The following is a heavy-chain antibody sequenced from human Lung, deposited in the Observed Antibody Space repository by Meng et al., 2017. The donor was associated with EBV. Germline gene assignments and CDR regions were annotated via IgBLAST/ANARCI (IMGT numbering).Heavy chain of an antibody. CDR2: ISTYNGRT. Sequence: QVQLVQSGAVVNKPGASVNVSCKSSGYILSSYGITWVRQAPGQGLEWMGWISTYNGRTNFAQKFQDRVSMTTDTATSTSYLELRSLRADDTAVYYCARVEVGITSGDYWGQGTLGTVSS. J-gene: IGHJ4*02. CDR3: ARVEVGITSGDY. D-gene: IGHD1-26*01. CDR1: GYILSSYG. V-gene: IGHV1-18*01.